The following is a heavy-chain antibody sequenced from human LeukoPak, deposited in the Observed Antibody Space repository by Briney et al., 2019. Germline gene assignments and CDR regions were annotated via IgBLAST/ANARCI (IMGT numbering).Heavy chain of an antibody. J-gene: IGHJ1*01. D-gene: IGHD2-15*01. CDR1: GGSVSSSSHY. CDR2: IYYSGST. Sequence: SETLSLTCTVSGGSVSSSSHYWNWIRQPPGKGLEWIGSIYYSGSTNYNPSLRSRVTISVDTSKHQFSLRLSSVTAADTAMYYCARRDCSGGSCYFQPWGQGTPVTVSS. CDR3: ARRDCSGGSCYFQP. V-gene: IGHV4-39*01.